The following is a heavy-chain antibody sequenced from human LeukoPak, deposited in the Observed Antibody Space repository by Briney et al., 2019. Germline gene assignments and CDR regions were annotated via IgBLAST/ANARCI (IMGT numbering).Heavy chain of an antibody. D-gene: IGHD6-6*01. CDR3: TCIAARRGVDY. V-gene: IGHV3-74*01. J-gene: IGHJ4*02. CDR2: INSDGSST. Sequence: GGSPRLSCAASGFTFSSYWMHWVRQAPGKGLVWVSRINSDGSSTSYADSVKGRFTISRDNAKNTLYLQMNSLRAEDTAVYYCTCIAARRGVDYWGQGTLVTVSS. CDR1: GFTFSSYW.